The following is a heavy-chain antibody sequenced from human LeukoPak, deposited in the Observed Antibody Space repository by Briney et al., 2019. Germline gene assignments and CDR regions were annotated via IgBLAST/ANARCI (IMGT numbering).Heavy chain of an antibody. V-gene: IGHV4-34*01. J-gene: IGHJ6*03. CDR3: ARGNGYCSSTSCYLFRYYYYMDV. CDR2: INHSGGT. D-gene: IGHD2-2*01. Sequence: SETLSLTCAVYGGSFSGYYWSWIRQPPGKGLEWIGEINHSGGTNYNPSLRSRVTRSVDTSKNQFSLKLSSVTAADTAVYYCARGNGYCSSTSCYLFRYYYYMDVWGKGTTVIVSS. CDR1: GGSFSGYY.